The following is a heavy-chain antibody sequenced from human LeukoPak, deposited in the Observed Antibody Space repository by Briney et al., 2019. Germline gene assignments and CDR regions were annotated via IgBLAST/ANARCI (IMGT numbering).Heavy chain of an antibody. CDR3: AKDRDVFDWLLNFDY. J-gene: IGHJ4*02. CDR2: ISGSGGST. Sequence: PGGSLRLSCAASGFTFSSYAMSWVRQAPGKGLEWVSAISGSGGSTYYADSVKGRFTISRDNSKNTLYLQMNSLRAEDTAVYYCAKDRDVFDWLLNFDYWGQGTLVTVSS. V-gene: IGHV3-23*01. D-gene: IGHD3-9*01. CDR1: GFTFSSYA.